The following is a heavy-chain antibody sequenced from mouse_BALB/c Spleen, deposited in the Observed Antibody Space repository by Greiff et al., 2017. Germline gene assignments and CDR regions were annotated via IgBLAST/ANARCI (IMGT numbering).Heavy chain of an antibody. J-gene: IGHJ2*01. Sequence: EVKLQESGGGLVKPGGSLKLSCAASGFAFSSYDMSWVRQTPEKRLEWVAYISSGGGSTYYPDTVKGRFTISRDNAKNTLYLQMSSLKSEDTAMYYCARHPYGNYYFDYWGQGTTLTVSS. CDR1: GFAFSSYD. V-gene: IGHV5-12-1*01. CDR2: ISSGGGST. CDR3: ARHPYGNYYFDY. D-gene: IGHD2-10*02.